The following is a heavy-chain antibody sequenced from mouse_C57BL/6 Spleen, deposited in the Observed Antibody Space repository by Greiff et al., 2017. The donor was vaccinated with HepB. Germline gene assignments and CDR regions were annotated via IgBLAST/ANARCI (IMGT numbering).Heavy chain of an antibody. CDR1: GYTFTSYW. CDR3: ARESDGYYVRYAMDY. D-gene: IGHD2-3*01. Sequence: QVQLQQPGAELVKPGASVKLSCKASGYTFTSYWMHWVKQRPGQGLEWIGMIHPNSGSTNYNEKFKSKATLTVDKSSSTAYMQLSSLTSEDSAVYYCARESDGYYVRYAMDYWGQGTSVTVSS. V-gene: IGHV1-64*01. J-gene: IGHJ4*01. CDR2: IHPNSGST.